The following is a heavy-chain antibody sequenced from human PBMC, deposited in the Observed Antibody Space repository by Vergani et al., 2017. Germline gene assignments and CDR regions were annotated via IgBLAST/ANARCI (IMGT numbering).Heavy chain of an antibody. CDR3: ARDLFYYDSSGYYSGFFDY. Sequence: EVQLLESGGGLVQPGGSLRLSCAASGFTFSSYAMSWVRQAPGKGLEWVSGISWNSGSIGYADSVKGRFTISRDNAKNSLYLQMNSLRAEDTAVYYCARDLFYYDSSGYYSGFFDYWGQGTLVTVSS. D-gene: IGHD3-22*01. CDR2: ISWNSGSI. CDR1: GFTFSSYA. V-gene: IGHV3-9*01. J-gene: IGHJ4*02.